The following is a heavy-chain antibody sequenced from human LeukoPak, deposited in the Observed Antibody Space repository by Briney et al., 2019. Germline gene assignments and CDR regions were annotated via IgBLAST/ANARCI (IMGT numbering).Heavy chain of an antibody. CDR3: ARVSSWAFDY. Sequence: SETLSLACTVSGISITSYYWSWIRQPAGRGLEWIGSISISGRTKDNPSLKRRVTMSVDRSKNQFSLKLNSVTVADTAVYYCARVSSWAFDYWGQGALVTVSS. CDR2: ISISGRT. CDR1: GISITSYY. V-gene: IGHV4-4*07. D-gene: IGHD6-13*01. J-gene: IGHJ4*02.